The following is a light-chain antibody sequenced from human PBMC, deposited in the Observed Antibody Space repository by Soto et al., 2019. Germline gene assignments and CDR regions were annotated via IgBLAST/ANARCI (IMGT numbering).Light chain of an antibody. J-gene: IGLJ1*01. CDR1: SSDIGGYNF. V-gene: IGLV2-14*01. CDR2: EVS. CDR3: GSFTTTTTLYV. Sequence: ALTQPASVSGSPGQSITISCTGTSSDIGGYNFVSWYQQHPGKAPKLILFEVSNRPSGVSNRFSGSKSGNTASLTISGLQAEDEADYYCGSFTTTTTLYVFGTGTKVTVL.